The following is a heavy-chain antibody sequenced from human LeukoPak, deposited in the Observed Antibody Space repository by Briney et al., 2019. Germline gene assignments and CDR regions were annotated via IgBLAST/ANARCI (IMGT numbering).Heavy chain of an antibody. CDR1: RFTFSNFA. CDR2: TSGNGGRT. CDR3: AKDGYPGTTQGYYYGMDV. D-gene: IGHD4-17*01. Sequence: GGSLRLSCAAYRFTFSNFAMSWVRQAPGKGLERVATTSGNGGRTNYADSVKGRFTISRDNSTNTLYLQMNSLRAEDTAVYYCAKDGYPGTTQGYYYGMDVWGQGTTVTVSS. V-gene: IGHV3-23*01. J-gene: IGHJ6*02.